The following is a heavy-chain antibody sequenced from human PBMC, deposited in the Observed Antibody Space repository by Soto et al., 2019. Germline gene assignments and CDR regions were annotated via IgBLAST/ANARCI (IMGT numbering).Heavy chain of an antibody. V-gene: IGHV3-30*03. J-gene: IGHJ4*02. CDR3: ASVRGSSGDYPFDY. D-gene: IGHD3-22*01. CDR1: GFTFSNYG. CDR2: ISYDGSNK. Sequence: QVQLVASGGGVAQPGRSLRLSCAASGFTFSNYGMHWVRQAPGKGLEWVAVISYDGSNKYYVDSVKGRFTISRDNSKNTLYLQMNSLRPEDTAVYYCASVRGSSGDYPFDYWGQGTLVTVSS.